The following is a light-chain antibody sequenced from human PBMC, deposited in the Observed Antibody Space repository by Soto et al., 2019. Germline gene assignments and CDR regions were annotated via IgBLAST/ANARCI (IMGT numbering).Light chain of an antibody. CDR2: GAS. CDR1: QTISTN. J-gene: IGKJ4*01. CDR3: LQSYTTRRT. V-gene: IGKV1-39*01. Sequence: DIQMTQSPSSLSASVGDRVTITCRASQTISTNLNWYQQKPGKAPTLLIYGASNLQSGVPSRFSGSGSGTDFTLTISRLQADDFATYYCLQSYTTRRTFGGGTRWIS.